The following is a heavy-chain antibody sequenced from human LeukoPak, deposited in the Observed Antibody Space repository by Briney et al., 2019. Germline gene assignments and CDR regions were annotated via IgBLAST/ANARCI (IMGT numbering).Heavy chain of an antibody. J-gene: IGHJ3*02. CDR3: AKGGGYNWNSLAAFDI. Sequence: PGGSLRLSCAASGFTFSSYAMIWVRQAPGKGLEWVSAISGSGGSTYYADSVKGRFTISRDNSKNTLYLQMNSLRAEDTAVYYCAKGGGYNWNSLAAFDIWGQGTMVTVSS. CDR1: GFTFSSYA. D-gene: IGHD1-7*01. CDR2: ISGSGGST. V-gene: IGHV3-23*01.